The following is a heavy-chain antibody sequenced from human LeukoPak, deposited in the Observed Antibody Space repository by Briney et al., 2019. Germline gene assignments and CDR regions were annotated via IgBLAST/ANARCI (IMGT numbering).Heavy chain of an antibody. V-gene: IGHV3-23*01. CDR2: ISGSGGNT. CDR3: ARYSSSAYFDY. CDR1: GFTFSSYA. D-gene: IGHD6-6*01. Sequence: PGGSLRLSCAASGFTFSSYAMSWVRQAPGKGLEWVSAISGSGGNTYYADSVKGRFTISRDNSKSTLYLQMNSLRAEDTAVYYCARYSSSAYFDYWGQGTLVTVSS. J-gene: IGHJ4*02.